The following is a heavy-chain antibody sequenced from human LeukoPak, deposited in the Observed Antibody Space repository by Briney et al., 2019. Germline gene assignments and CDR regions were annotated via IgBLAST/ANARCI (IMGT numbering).Heavy chain of an antibody. J-gene: IGHJ4*03. CDR3: TTDLRFFDY. V-gene: IGHV3-15*01. CDR2: IKSKTNGGTT. Sequence: GGSLRLSCAASGFTFNNAWMNWVRQAPGKGLEWVGLIKSKTNGGTTDYTAPVKSRFTISRDDSNNTLYLQMSSLKTEDTAVYYCTTDLRFFDYWGQGTLVTVSS. CDR1: GFTFNNAW.